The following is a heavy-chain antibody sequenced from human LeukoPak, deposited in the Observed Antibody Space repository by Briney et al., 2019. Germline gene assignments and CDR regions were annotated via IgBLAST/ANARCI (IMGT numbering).Heavy chain of an antibody. V-gene: IGHV1-2*02. CDR2: INPNSGGT. D-gene: IGHD3-10*01. CDR1: GYSFTTYA. Sequence: ASVKVSCKASGYSFTTYAMNWVRQAPGQGLEWMGWINPNSGGTNYAQKFQGRVAMTRDTSISTAYMELSRLRSDDTAVYYCARGSITMVRGVITYYYYGMDVWGQGTTVTVSS. CDR3: ARGSITMVRGVITYYYYGMDV. J-gene: IGHJ6*02.